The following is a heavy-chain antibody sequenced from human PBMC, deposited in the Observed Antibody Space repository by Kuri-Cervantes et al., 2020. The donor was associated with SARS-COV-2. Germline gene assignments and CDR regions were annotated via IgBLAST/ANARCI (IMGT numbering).Heavy chain of an antibody. D-gene: IGHD3-22*01. CDR1: GYTFTGYY. V-gene: IGHV1-2*02. J-gene: IGHJ6*02. CDR3: ARLGSSGPSYYYAMDL. Sequence: ASVKVSCKASGYTFTGYYIHWVRQAPGQGLEWMGWINPNNGGTTSAEKFQGRVTMTRDTSDSTAYMELSRLRSDDTAVYYCARLGSSGPSYYYAMDLWGRGTTVTVSS. CDR2: INPNNGGT.